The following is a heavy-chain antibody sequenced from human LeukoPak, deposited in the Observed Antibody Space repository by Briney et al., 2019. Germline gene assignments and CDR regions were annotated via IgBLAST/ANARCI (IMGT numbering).Heavy chain of an antibody. D-gene: IGHD5-24*01. CDR3: ARVSITGYYYYMDV. CDR2: ISSSSSYI. V-gene: IGHV3-21*01. Sequence: GGSLXLSCAASGFTFSSYSMNWVRQAPGKGLEGVSSISSSSSYIYYADSVKGRLTISRDNAQNSLYLQMNSLRAEDTAVYYCARVSITGYYYYMDVWGKGTTVTVSS. J-gene: IGHJ6*03. CDR1: GFTFSSYS.